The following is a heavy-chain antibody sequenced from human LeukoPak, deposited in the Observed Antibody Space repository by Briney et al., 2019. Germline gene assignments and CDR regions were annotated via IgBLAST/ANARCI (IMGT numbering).Heavy chain of an antibody. D-gene: IGHD6-25*01. CDR3: ATDVTGSEDR. CDR1: GFPFGNFW. CDR2: MDTDGRTT. J-gene: IGHJ5*02. Sequence: PGGSLSLSCVVSGFPFGNFWMHWVRQVPGKGLVWVARMDTDGRTTDYADSVKGRFTISRDNARNTLYLQMRSLRADDTALYYCATDVTGSEDRWGQGTLVTVSS. V-gene: IGHV3-74*01.